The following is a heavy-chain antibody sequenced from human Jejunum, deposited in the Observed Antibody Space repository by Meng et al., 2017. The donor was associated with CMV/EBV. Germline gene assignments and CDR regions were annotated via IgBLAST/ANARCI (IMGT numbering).Heavy chain of an antibody. V-gene: IGHV3-23*01. CDR2: ISGSGAST. D-gene: IGHD6-19*01. CDR1: GVTFNNYA. CDR3: AKNSGSGWLTPSDY. Sequence: EVQLLESGGGLVQPGGFLRLPXAASGVTFNNYAVIWVRQAPGKGLEWVSAISGSGASTYYADSVRGRFTISRDNSKNTVYLQMNSLRAEDTAVYYCAKNSGSGWLTPSDYWGQGTLVTVSS. J-gene: IGHJ4*02.